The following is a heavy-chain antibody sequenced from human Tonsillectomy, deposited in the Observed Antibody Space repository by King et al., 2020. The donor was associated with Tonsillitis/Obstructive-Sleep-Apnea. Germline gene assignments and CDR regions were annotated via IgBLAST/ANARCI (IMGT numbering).Heavy chain of an antibody. CDR1: GGSFSGYY. D-gene: IGHD1-26*01. Sequence: VQLQQWGAGLLKPSETLSLTCAVYGGSFSGYYWSWIRQPPGKGLEWIGEINHSGSTNYNPSLKSRVTISVDTSTNQFSLKLSSVTAADTAVYYCARGLLELVGYFDYWGQGTLVPVSS. CDR3: ARGLLELVGYFDY. J-gene: IGHJ4*02. CDR2: INHSGST. V-gene: IGHV4-34*01.